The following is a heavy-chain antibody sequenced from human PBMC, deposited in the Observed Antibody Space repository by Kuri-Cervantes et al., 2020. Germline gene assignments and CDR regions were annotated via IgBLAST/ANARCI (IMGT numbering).Heavy chain of an antibody. CDR1: GFTFSSYA. J-gene: IGHJ5*02. Sequence: ESLKISCAASGFTFSSYAMSWVRQPPGKGLEWIGSIYYSGSTYYNPSLKSRVTISVDTSKNQFSLKLSSVTAADTAVYYCASSGSYYCNWFDPWGQGTLVTVSS. V-gene: IGHV4-38-2*01. CDR3: ASSGSYYCNWFDP. D-gene: IGHD1-26*01. CDR2: IYYSGST.